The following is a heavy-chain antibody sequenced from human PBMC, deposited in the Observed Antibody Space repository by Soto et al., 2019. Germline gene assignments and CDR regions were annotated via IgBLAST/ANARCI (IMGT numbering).Heavy chain of an antibody. J-gene: IGHJ4*02. D-gene: IGHD4-17*01. Sequence: RLSCVASGLTFRNYFMNWIRQAPGKGPEWLSYISSDESTVFYADSVKGQLTTSRDNAQNTLYLQMNSLRAEDTAVYYCARALTAHGDHHFDHWGQGTLVTVSS. CDR2: ISSDESTV. V-gene: IGHV3-11*01. CDR1: GLTFRNYF. CDR3: ARALTAHGDHHFDH.